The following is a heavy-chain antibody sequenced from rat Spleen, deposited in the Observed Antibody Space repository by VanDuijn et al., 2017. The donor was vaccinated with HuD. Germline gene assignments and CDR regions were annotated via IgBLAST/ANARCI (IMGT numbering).Heavy chain of an antibody. Sequence: QVQLKESGPGLVQPSETLSLTCTVSGFSLTSYSVNWVRQPSGKGLEWMGVIWTGGGTDNNSALKSRLSLSRDTSKSQVFLKMNSVQTEDTAMYFCARLGDHWGQGLMVTVSS. CDR2: IWTGGGT. D-gene: IGHD5-1*01. CDR3: ARLGDH. CDR1: GFSLTSYS. J-gene: IGHJ2*01. V-gene: IGHV2-16*01.